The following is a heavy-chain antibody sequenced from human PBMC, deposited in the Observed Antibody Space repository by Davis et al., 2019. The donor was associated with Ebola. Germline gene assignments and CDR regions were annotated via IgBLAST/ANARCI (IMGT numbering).Heavy chain of an antibody. CDR2: IYSGGST. CDR1: GFTVSSNY. D-gene: IGHD3-9*01. V-gene: IGHV3-66*01. J-gene: IGHJ4*02. CDR3: ASSVYDILTGYYGY. Sequence: WGSLRLSCAASGFTVSSNYMSWVRQAPGKGLEWVSVIYSGGSTYYADSVKGRFTISRDNSKNTLYLQMNSLRAEDTAGYYCASSVYDILTGYYGYWGQGTLVTVSS.